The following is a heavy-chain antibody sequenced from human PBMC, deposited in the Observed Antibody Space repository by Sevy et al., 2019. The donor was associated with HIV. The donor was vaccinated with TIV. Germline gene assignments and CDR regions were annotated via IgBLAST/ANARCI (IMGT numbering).Heavy chain of an antibody. CDR3: ARDKDDGELDY. Sequence: GGSLRLSCAASGFTFSSYAMHWVRQAPGKGLEWVAVILYDGSNKYYADSVKGRFTISRDNSKNTLYLQMNSLRAEDTAVYYCARDKDDGELDYWGQGTLVTVSS. V-gene: IGHV3-30-3*01. J-gene: IGHJ4*02. CDR1: GFTFSSYA. CDR2: ILYDGSNK. D-gene: IGHD7-27*01.